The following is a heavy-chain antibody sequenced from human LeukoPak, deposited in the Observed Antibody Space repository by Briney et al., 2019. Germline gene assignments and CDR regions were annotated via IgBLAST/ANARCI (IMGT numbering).Heavy chain of an antibody. J-gene: IGHJ6*02. CDR1: GGSISYYY. D-gene: IGHD4/OR15-4a*01. Sequence: MASETLSLTCTVSGGSISYYYWSWIRQSPGKGLEWIGYVYYSGTTNYNPSLKSRVTISVDTSKNQFSLQLRSVTAADTAVYYCAREDPQTRVLEGMDVWGQGTTVTVSS. CDR2: VYYSGTT. V-gene: IGHV4-59*01. CDR3: AREDPQTRVLEGMDV.